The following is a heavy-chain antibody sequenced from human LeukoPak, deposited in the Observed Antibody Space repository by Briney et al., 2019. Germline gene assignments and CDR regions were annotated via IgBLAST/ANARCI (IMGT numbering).Heavy chain of an antibody. Sequence: PSETLSLTCAVYGGSFSGYYWSWIRRPPGKGLEWIGEINHSGSTNYNPSLKSRVTISVDTSKNQFSLKLSSVTAADTAVYYCARERYNDILTGYFDYWGQGTLVTVSS. CDR1: GGSFSGYY. D-gene: IGHD3-9*01. V-gene: IGHV4-34*01. CDR3: ARERYNDILTGYFDY. CDR2: INHSGST. J-gene: IGHJ4*02.